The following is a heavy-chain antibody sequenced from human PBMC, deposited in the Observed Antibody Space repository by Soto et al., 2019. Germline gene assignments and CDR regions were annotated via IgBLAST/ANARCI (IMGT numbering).Heavy chain of an antibody. V-gene: IGHV3-23*01. D-gene: IGHD3-22*01. Sequence: PGGSLRLSCAAAGFTFSSYAMSCVRQAPGKGLEWVSAISGSGGSTYYADSVKGRFTISRDNSKNTLYLQMNSLRAEDTAVYYCAKDPRITMIVVVPGASGLDVWGQGTTVTVSS. CDR3: AKDPRITMIVVVPGASGLDV. J-gene: IGHJ6*02. CDR1: GFTFSSYA. CDR2: ISGSGGST.